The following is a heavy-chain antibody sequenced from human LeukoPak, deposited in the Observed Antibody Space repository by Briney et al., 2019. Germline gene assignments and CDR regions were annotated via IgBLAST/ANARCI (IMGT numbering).Heavy chain of an antibody. CDR1: GFTFSSYA. V-gene: IGHV3-23*01. J-gene: IGHJ3*02. D-gene: IGHD4-23*01. CDR3: AKEYYGGNSDAFDI. Sequence: GGSLRLSCAASGFTFSSYAMSWVRQAPGKGLEWVSGISGSSDSTYHADSAQGRFTISRDNSKNTLYLQMNSLRAEDTALYYCAKEYYGGNSDAFDIWGQGTMVTVSS. CDR2: ISGSSDST.